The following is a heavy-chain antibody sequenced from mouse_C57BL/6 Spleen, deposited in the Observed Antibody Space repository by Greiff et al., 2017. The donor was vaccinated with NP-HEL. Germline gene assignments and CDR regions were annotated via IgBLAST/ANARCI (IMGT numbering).Heavy chain of an antibody. D-gene: IGHD1-1*01. CDR1: GFNIKDDY. V-gene: IGHV14-4*01. Sequence: VQLQQSGAELVRPGASVKLSCTASGFNIKDDYMHWVKQRPEQGLEWIGWIDPENGDTEYASKFQGKATITADTSSNTAYLQLSSLTSEDTAVYYCTTGFITTTYFDVWGTGTTVTVSS. J-gene: IGHJ1*03. CDR2: IDPENGDT. CDR3: TTGFITTTYFDV.